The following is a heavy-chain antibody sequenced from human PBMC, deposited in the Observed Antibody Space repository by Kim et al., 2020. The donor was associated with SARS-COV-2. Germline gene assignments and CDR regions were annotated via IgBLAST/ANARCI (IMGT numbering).Heavy chain of an antibody. CDR3: ARGRGGSYYGYYFDY. J-gene: IGHJ4*02. CDR1: GGSISSYY. Sequence: SETLSLTCTVSGGSISSYYWSWIRHPPGKGLEWIGYIYYSGSTNYNPSLKSRVTISVDTSKNQFSLKLSSVTAADTAVYYCARGRGGSYYGYYFDYWGQGTLVTVSS. V-gene: IGHV4-59*13. CDR2: IYYSGST. D-gene: IGHD1-26*01.